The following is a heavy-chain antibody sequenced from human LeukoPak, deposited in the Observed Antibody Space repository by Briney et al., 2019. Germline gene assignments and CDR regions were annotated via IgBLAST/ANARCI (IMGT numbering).Heavy chain of an antibody. D-gene: IGHD2-15*01. V-gene: IGHV5-51*01. CDR1: GYSFTSYY. Sequence: GKSLQISCKFSGYSFTSYYIGWVRQMPGKGVEWMGIIFPCGSSPPSSPSFHGHVTISVNKSINPAYLPWRSMQAPDTALYYCFMSGDRVPHQDDVFDVWGQGTMVTVST. CDR2: IFPCGSSP. J-gene: IGHJ3*01. CDR3: FMSGDRVPHQDDVFDV.